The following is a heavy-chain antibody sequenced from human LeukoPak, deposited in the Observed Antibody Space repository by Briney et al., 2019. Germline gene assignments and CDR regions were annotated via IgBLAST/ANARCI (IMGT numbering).Heavy chain of an antibody. CDR3: ARGIRGVDNWFDP. CDR1: GFTVSSNY. CDR2: IYTGGST. V-gene: IGHV3-66*02. D-gene: IGHD3-10*01. J-gene: IGHJ5*02. Sequence: GGSLRLSCAASGFTVSSNYMSWVRQAPGKGLEWVSAIYTGGSTYYADSVKGRFTISRDNSKNTLYLQMNSLRAEDTAVYYCARGIRGVDNWFDPWGQGTLVTVSS.